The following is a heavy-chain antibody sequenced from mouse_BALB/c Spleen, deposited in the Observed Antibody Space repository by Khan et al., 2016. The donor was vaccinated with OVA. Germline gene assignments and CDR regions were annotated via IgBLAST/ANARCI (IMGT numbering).Heavy chain of an antibody. CDR1: GHTFTSYW. CDR2: INPTSGYT. D-gene: IGHD1-1*01. CDR3: GRDRANY. V-gene: IGHV1-7*01. Sequence: QIQLVQSGAELAKPGASVKMSCKASGHTFTSYWMHWIKQRPGQGLEWIGYINPTSGYTDYNQKFKDKATLTADKSSSTAYMQLSSLTSDDSAVYYCGRDRANYWGQGTALTVSS. J-gene: IGHJ2*01.